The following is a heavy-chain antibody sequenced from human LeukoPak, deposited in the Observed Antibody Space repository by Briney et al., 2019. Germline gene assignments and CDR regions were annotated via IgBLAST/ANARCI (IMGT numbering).Heavy chain of an antibody. Sequence: NSSETLSLTCTVSGGSISGFYWSWIRQPPGKGLEWIGHIYYSGSTSYNPSIKSRVTISVDTSKNQFSLTLTSVTAADTAVYYCARSGSPAFDYWGQGTLVTVSS. V-gene: IGHV4-59*01. J-gene: IGHJ4*02. CDR1: GGSISGFY. D-gene: IGHD1-26*01. CDR2: IYYSGST. CDR3: ARSGSPAFDY.